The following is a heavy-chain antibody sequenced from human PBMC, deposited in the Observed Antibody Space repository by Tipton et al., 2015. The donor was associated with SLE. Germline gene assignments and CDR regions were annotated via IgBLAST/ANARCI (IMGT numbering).Heavy chain of an antibody. V-gene: IGHV3-48*03. Sequence: SLRLSCAASGFTFSSYEMNWVRQIPGKGLEWVSYISSSGTTIYYAASVKGRFTISRDNAKNSLFLQMNSLSAEDTAVYYCARGGSYYYDSSGGAHAFDIWGQGTMVTVSS. CDR3: ARGGSYYYDSSGGAHAFDI. CDR2: ISSSGTTI. CDR1: GFTFSSYE. J-gene: IGHJ3*02. D-gene: IGHD3-22*01.